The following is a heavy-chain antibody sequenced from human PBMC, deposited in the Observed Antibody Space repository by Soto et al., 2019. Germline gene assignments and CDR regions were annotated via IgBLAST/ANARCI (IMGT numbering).Heavy chain of an antibody. D-gene: IGHD6-13*01. V-gene: IGHV4-34*01. CDR2: INHSGST. J-gene: IGHJ5*02. CDR1: GGSFSGYY. Sequence: PSETLSLTCAVYGGSFSGYYWSWIRQPPGKGLEWIGEINHSGSTNYNPSLKSRVTISVDTSKNQFSLKLSSVTAADTAVYYCARVHSSSWYGNWFDPWGQGTLGTVSS. CDR3: ARVHSSSWYGNWFDP.